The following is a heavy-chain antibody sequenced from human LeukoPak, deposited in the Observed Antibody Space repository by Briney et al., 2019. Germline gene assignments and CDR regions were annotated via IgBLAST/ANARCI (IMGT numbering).Heavy chain of an antibody. Sequence: PGGSLRLSCAASGFTFSSYAMHWVRQAPGKGLEWVAVISYDGSNKYYADSVKGRFTISRDNSKNTLYLQMNSLRAEDTAVYYCARGPQPSSPIAAAGSGGFDYWGQGTLVTVSS. V-gene: IGHV3-30-3*01. CDR1: GFTFSSYA. D-gene: IGHD6-13*01. J-gene: IGHJ4*02. CDR3: ARGPQPSSPIAAAGSGGFDY. CDR2: ISYDGSNK.